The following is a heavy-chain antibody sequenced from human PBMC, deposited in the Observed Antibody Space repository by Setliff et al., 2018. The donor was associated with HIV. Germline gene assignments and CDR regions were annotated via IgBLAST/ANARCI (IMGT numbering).Heavy chain of an antibody. CDR1: GGSISSGSYY. D-gene: IGHD1-26*01. J-gene: IGHJ4*02. CDR3: ARGGSGSPFDY. V-gene: IGHV4-61*01. Sequence: PSETLSLTCTVSGGSISSGSYYWSWIRQPPGKGLGWIGYIYYSGSTNYNPSLKSRVTISVDTSKNQFSLKLSSVTAADTAVYYCARGGSGSPFDYWGPGVMVTVSS. CDR2: IYYSGST.